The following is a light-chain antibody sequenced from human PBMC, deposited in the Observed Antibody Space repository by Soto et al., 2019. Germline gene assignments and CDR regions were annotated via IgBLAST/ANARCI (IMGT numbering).Light chain of an antibody. CDR1: QSISSW. V-gene: IGKV1-5*03. CDR3: QQYNSYWGT. CDR2: KAS. J-gene: IGKJ1*01. Sequence: DIQMTQSPSTLSASVGDRVTITCRASQSISSWLAWYQQKPGKAPKLLIYKASSLESGVPSRFSGSGSGTEFTLTISSLHPDDFATYYCQQYNSYWGTFGQGTKVEIK.